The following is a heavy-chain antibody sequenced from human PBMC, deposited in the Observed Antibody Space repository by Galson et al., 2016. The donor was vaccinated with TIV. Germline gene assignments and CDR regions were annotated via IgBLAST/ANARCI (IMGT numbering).Heavy chain of an antibody. V-gene: IGHV4-38-2*02. J-gene: IGHJ4*02. Sequence: ETLSLTCTVSGHSFTRDYYWGWIRQPPGKGLEWIGYIYHTGNTIYNPSLKSRVAISLDTSKNQFSLKLSSVTAAETALYYCAREGSADYDWGRAHFDYWGQGTLVTVSS. CDR1: GHSFTRDYY. CDR3: AREGSADYDWGRAHFDY. D-gene: IGHD3-16*01. CDR2: IYHTGNT.